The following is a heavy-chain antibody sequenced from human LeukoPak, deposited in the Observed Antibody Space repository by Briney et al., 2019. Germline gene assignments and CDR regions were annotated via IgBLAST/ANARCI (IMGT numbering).Heavy chain of an antibody. CDR1: GGSISRSNPY. V-gene: IGHV4-39*01. CDR3: FEHIPGANVCDY. D-gene: IGHD2-21*01. Sequence: SETLSLICSVSGGSISRSNPYGGWIRQPPGKGLEWIGTLSYSGNIYYNPSLKSRITMSVDTSKSQFSLRLSSVTAADTALYYRFEHIPGANVCDYWGQGTLVTVPS. J-gene: IGHJ4*02. CDR2: LSYSGNI.